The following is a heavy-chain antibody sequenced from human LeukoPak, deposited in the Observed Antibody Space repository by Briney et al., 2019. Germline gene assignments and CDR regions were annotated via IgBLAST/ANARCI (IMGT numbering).Heavy chain of an antibody. V-gene: IGHV1-18*01. CDR3: ARDQSTMVRGVIITANDAFDI. Sequence: GASVKVSCKASGYTFTSYGISWVRQAPGQGLEWMGWISAYNGNTDYAQKLQGRVTMTTDTSTSTAYMELRSLRSDDTAVYYCARDQSTMVRGVIITANDAFDIWGQGTMVTVSS. D-gene: IGHD3-10*01. CDR2: ISAYNGNT. J-gene: IGHJ3*02. CDR1: GYTFTSYG.